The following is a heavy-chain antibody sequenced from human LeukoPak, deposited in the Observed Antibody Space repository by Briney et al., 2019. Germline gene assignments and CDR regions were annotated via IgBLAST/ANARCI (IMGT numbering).Heavy chain of an antibody. Sequence: GGSLRLSCAASGFTFSSYWMSWVRQAPGKGLEWVANIKHDGSHKYYVDSVKGRFTISRDNAENSLYLQMNSLRAEDTAMYYCARSQSLGYWGQGTLVTVSS. J-gene: IGHJ4*02. CDR3: ARSQSLGY. CDR1: GFTFSSYW. CDR2: IKHDGSHK. V-gene: IGHV3-7*04.